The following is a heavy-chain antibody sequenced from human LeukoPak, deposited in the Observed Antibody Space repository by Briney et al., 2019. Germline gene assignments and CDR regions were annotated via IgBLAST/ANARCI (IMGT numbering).Heavy chain of an antibody. CDR3: ARDPGDGYNGFDY. V-gene: IGHV3-66*01. J-gene: IGHJ4*02. D-gene: IGHD5-24*01. Sequence: GGSLRLSCAASGFTFSTYSMNWVRQAPGKGLEWVSVIYSGGSTYYADSVKGRFTISRDNSKNTLYLQMNSLRAEDTAVYYCARDPGDGYNGFDYWGQGTLVTVSS. CDR2: IYSGGST. CDR1: GFTFSTYS.